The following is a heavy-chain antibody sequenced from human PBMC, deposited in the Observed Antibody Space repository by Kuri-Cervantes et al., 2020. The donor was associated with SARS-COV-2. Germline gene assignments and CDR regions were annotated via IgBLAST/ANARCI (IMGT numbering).Heavy chain of an antibody. Sequence: SGPTLVKPTQTLTLTCTFSGFSLSTSGMCVSWIRQPPGKALEWLARIDWDDDKYYSTSLKTRLTISKDTSKNQVVLTTINMDPVDTATYYCARIHAATVVIDYWGQGTLVTVSS. J-gene: IGHJ4*02. CDR2: IDWDDDK. V-gene: IGHV2-70*11. D-gene: IGHD4-23*01. CDR3: ARIHAATVVIDY. CDR1: GFSLSTSGMC.